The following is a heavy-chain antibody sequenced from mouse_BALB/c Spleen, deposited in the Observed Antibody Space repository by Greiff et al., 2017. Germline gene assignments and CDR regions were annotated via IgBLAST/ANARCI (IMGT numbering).Heavy chain of an antibody. V-gene: IGHV5-4*02. CDR3: AREGTTKLVGGFAY. CDR2: ISDGGSYT. D-gene: IGHD1-3*01. Sequence: EVQLQESGGGLVKPGGSLKLSCAASGFTFSDYYMYWVRQTPEKRLEWVATISDGGSYTYYPDCVKGRFTISRDNAKNNLYLQMSSLKSEDTAMYYCAREGTTKLVGGFAYWGQGTLVTVSA. CDR1: GFTFSDYY. J-gene: IGHJ3*01.